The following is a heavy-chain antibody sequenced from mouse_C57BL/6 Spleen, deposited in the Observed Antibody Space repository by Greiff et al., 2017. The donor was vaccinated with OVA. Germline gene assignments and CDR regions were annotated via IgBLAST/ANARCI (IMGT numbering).Heavy chain of an antibody. CDR1: GYTFTSYW. CDR3: LLYGSSSAWFAY. D-gene: IGHD1-1*01. Sequence: VQLQQPGAELVKPGASVKLSCKASGYTFTSYWMQWVNQRPGQGLEWIGEIAPSDSYTNYNQKFKGKATLTVDTSSSTAYMQLSSLTSEDSAVYDCLLYGSSSAWFAYWGQGTLVTVSA. J-gene: IGHJ3*01. V-gene: IGHV1-50*01. CDR2: IAPSDSYT.